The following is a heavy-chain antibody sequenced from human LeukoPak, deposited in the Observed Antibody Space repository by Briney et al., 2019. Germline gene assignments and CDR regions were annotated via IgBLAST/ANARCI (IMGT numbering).Heavy chain of an antibody. V-gene: IGHV3-20*04. Sequence: GGSLRLSCAASGFTFDDYGMSWVRQAPGKGLEWVSGINWDGDSTGYADSVKGRFTISRDDAKNSLYLQMNSLRTEDTALYYCAKDIGGYSFAADYWGQGTLVTVSS. CDR3: AKDIGGYSFAADY. CDR1: GFTFDDYG. CDR2: INWDGDST. D-gene: IGHD5-18*01. J-gene: IGHJ4*02.